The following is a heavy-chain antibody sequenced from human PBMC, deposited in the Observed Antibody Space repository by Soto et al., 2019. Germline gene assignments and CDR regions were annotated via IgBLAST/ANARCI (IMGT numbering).Heavy chain of an antibody. D-gene: IGHD2-2*01. CDR2: ISTITNYI. CDR1: GFTFNSYS. CDR3: ARSPPAIWNWFDP. J-gene: IGHJ5*02. Sequence: EVQLVESGGGLVKPGGSLRLSCAASGFTFNSYSINWVRQAPGKGLEWVSSISTITNYIYYADSVKGRFTISRDNAKNSVYLQMIGLRAEDTAVYYCARSPPAIWNWFDPWGQGTLVTVSS. V-gene: IGHV3-21*01.